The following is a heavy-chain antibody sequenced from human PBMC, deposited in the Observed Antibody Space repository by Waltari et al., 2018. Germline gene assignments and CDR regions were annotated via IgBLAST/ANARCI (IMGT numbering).Heavy chain of an antibody. CDR2: ISATADAT. Sequence: EVQLLASGGGQVSPGGSLRLSCGTSGFRFSTYAMTWVRQSTERGLRWVSTISATADATYYAESVKGRFTVSRDQSKSTLYLQMNSLTFEDTAVYYCAKGGRDWGPHFDYWGQGIPVIVSS. J-gene: IGHJ4*02. D-gene: IGHD7-27*01. CDR1: GFRFSTYA. CDR3: AKGGRDWGPHFDY. V-gene: IGHV3-23*01.